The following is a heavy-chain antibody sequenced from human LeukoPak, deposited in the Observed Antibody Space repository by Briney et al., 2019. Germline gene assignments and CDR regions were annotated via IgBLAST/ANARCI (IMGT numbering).Heavy chain of an antibody. CDR2: ISSSRSYI. Sequence: GGSLRLSCAASGFTFSSYSTNWVRQAPGKGLEWVSSISSSRSYIYYADSVKGRFTISRDNAKNSLYLQMNSLRAEDTAVYYCARALMGWFDPGGQATLVTVPS. J-gene: IGHJ5*02. V-gene: IGHV3-21*01. D-gene: IGHD3-16*01. CDR3: ARALMGWFDP. CDR1: GFTFSSYS.